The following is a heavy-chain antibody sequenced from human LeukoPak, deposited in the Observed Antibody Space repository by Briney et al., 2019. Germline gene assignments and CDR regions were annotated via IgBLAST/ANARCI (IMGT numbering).Heavy chain of an antibody. J-gene: IGHJ4*02. CDR2: INTDGSST. CDR3: ARGKYYYDSTGYYPGGDY. V-gene: IGHV3-74*01. D-gene: IGHD3-22*01. CDR1: GLTFSSYS. Sequence: GGSLRLSCAASGLTFSSYSMNWVRQAPGKGLVWDSRINTDGSSTSYADSVKGRFTISRDNAKNTLYLQMNSLRAEDTAVYYCARGKYYYDSTGYYPGGDYWGQGTLVTVSS.